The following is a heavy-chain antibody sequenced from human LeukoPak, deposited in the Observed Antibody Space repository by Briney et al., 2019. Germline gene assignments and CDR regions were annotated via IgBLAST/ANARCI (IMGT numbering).Heavy chain of an antibody. CDR1: GGSINSGSYY. J-gene: IGHJ2*01. D-gene: IGHD3-10*01. CDR2: IYYSGST. CDR3: ARLSFYYGAFDL. V-gene: IGHV4-39*01. Sequence: SETLSLTCTVSGGSINSGSYYWGWIRQPPGKGLEWIGSIYYSGSTYYNPSLKSRVTISVDTSSNQFSLNLSSVTAADTAVFYCARLSFYYGAFDLWGRGTLVTVSS.